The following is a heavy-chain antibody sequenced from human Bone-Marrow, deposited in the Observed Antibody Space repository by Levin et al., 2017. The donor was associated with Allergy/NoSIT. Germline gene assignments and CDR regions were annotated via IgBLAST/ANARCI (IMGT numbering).Heavy chain of an antibody. V-gene: IGHV3-9*01. CDR2: ISWNSDTI. D-gene: IGHD6-19*01. CDR3: AKGSKGRGSSGWFPDY. J-gene: IGHJ4*02. Sequence: GGSLRLSCAASGFTFDDYAMHWVRQAPGKGLEWVSGISWNSDTIGYADSVKGRFTISRDNAKNSLYLQMNSLRGEDTALYFCAKGSKGRGSSGWFPDYWGQGTLVTVSS. CDR1: GFTFDDYA.